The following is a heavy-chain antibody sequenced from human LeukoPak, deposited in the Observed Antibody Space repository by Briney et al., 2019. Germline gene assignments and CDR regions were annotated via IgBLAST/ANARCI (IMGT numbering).Heavy chain of an antibody. V-gene: IGHV3-30*03. Sequence: GSLRLSCAASGFTFSSHDMHWVRPAPGKGLEWVAIISYDGGKKDYADSVKGRFTISRDNSKNSIFLQINRLRAEDTAVYYCASRNSLFIWGQGTLVTVSS. J-gene: IGHJ4*02. CDR2: ISYDGGKK. CDR1: GFTFSSHD. D-gene: IGHD4-23*01. CDR3: ASRNSLFI.